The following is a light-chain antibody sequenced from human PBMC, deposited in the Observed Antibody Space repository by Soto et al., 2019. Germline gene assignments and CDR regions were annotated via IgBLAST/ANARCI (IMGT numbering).Light chain of an antibody. J-gene: IGKJ1*01. CDR1: QSVSSSY. Sequence: EIVLTQSPGTLSLSPGERATLSCRASQSVSSSYLAWYQQKHGQAPRLLIYGASSRATGIPDRFSGSGSGTDFTLTISRLETEDCAVYYCQQYGSSPRTFGQGTKVDIK. V-gene: IGKV3-20*01. CDR3: QQYGSSPRT. CDR2: GAS.